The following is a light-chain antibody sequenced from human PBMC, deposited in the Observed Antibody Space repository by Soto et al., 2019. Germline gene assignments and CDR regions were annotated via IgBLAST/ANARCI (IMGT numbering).Light chain of an antibody. Sequence: QSVLTQPASVSGSPLESITISCTGTSSDVGGYNYVSWYQQHPGKAPKLMIYDVSNRPSGVSNRFSGSKSGNTASLTISGLQAEDEADYYCSSYTSSSTLSYVFGTGTKVTVL. V-gene: IGLV2-14*01. CDR2: DVS. CDR1: SSDVGGYNY. J-gene: IGLJ1*01. CDR3: SSYTSSSTLSYV.